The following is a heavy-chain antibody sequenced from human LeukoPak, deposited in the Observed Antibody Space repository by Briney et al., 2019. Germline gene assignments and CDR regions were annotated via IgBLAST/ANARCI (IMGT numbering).Heavy chain of an antibody. CDR3: ARGGSYHKYYFDY. J-gene: IGHJ4*02. CDR1: GGSISSYY. V-gene: IGHV4-59*01. D-gene: IGHD1-26*01. Sequence: SETLSLTCTVSGGSISSYYWSWIRQPPGKGLEWIGYIYYSGSTNYNPSLKSRVTMSVDTSKNQFSLKLSSVTAADTAVYYCARGGSYHKYYFDYWGQGTLVTVSS. CDR2: IYYSGST.